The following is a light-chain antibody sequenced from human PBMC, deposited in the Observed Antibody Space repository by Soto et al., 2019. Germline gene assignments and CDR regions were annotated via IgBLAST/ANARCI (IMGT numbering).Light chain of an antibody. Sequence: EIVLTQSPGTLSLSPGERATLSCRASQSVSSNYLAWYQQKPGQAPRPLIYGASTRATGIPERFSGSASGTDFSLAISRLEPEDFAVYYCQQFSTSPIMYTFGQGTKLEIK. V-gene: IGKV3-20*01. J-gene: IGKJ2*01. CDR3: QQFSTSPIMYT. CDR2: GAS. CDR1: QSVSSNY.